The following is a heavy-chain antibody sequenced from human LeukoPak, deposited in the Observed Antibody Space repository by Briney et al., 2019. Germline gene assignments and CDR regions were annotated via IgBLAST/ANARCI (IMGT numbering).Heavy chain of an antibody. V-gene: IGHV3-64D*06. CDR3: LKDRLGTGDY. J-gene: IGHJ4*02. CDR2: ITSNGDTT. Sequence: GGSLGLSCAASGFTFSSYSMSWVRQAPGKGLEYVSSITSNGDTTYYTDSVKGRFTISRDNSKNTLYLQMSSLRAEDTAVYYCLKDRLGTGDYWGQGTLVSVSS. CDR1: GFTFSSYS. D-gene: IGHD7-27*01.